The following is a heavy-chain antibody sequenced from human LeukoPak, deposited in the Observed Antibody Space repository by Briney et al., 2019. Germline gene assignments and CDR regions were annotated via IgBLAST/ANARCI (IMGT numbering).Heavy chain of an antibody. D-gene: IGHD4-17*01. V-gene: IGHV4-59*11. CDR1: DDSFSSHY. CDR3: TRDLVTVTKGFDI. CDR2: ISYIGTT. J-gene: IGHJ3*02. Sequence: SETLSLTCAVSDDSFSSHYWTWIRQPPGKGLEWIGYISYIGTTNYNPSLKSRVTLSIDTSKNQFSLKLRSVTAADTAVYYCTRDLVTVTKGFDIWGQGTMVSVSS.